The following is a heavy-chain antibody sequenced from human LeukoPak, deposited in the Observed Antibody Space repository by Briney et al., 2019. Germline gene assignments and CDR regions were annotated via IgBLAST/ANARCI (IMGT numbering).Heavy chain of an antibody. Sequence: GGSLRLSCAASGFTFSSFAMTWVRQAPGKGLEWVSTVSGSAGRTDYADSVKGRFTISRDNLKNTLCLQMNGLRAEDTAVYYCAKNRGHCVDGVCHNYYYMDVWGRGTTVTVSS. D-gene: IGHD2-8*02. J-gene: IGHJ6*03. CDR2: VSGSAGRT. V-gene: IGHV3-23*01. CDR1: GFTFSSFA. CDR3: AKNRGHCVDGVCHNYYYMDV.